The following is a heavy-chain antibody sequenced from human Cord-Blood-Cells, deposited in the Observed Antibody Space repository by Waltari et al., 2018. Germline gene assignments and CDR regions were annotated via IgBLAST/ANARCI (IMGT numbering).Heavy chain of an antibody. J-gene: IGHJ4*02. CDR3: ARDRGYGDYGY. CDR2: IRSSSSYI. Sequence: EVQLVESGGGLVKPGGSLRLSCAASGFTFSSYSMNWVRQAPGKGLECVSSIRSSSSYIYYADAVKGRFTISRDNAKNSLYLQMNSLRAEDTAVYYCARDRGYGDYGYWGQGTLVTVSS. D-gene: IGHD4-17*01. V-gene: IGHV3-21*01. CDR1: GFTFSSYS.